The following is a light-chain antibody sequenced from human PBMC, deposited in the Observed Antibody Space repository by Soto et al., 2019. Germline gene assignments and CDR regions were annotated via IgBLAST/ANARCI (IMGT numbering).Light chain of an antibody. CDR3: SSYAGSNEGV. CDR2: EVS. CDR1: SSDVGGYNY. V-gene: IGLV2-8*01. J-gene: IGLJ1*01. Sequence: QSVLTXPPSASGSXGQSVTISCTGTSSDVGGYNYVSWYQQYPGKAPKLMIYEVSKRPSGVPDRFSGSKSGNTASLTVSGLQAEDEADYYCSSYAGSNEGVFGTGTKVTVL.